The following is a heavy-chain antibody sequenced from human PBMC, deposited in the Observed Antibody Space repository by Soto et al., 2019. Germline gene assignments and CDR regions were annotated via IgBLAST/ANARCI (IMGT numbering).Heavy chain of an antibody. D-gene: IGHD2-15*01. CDR1: GGSISSGDYY. Sequence: SETLSLTCTASGGSISSGDYYWSWIRQPPGKGLEWIGYIYYSGSTYYNPSLKSRVTISVDTSKNQFSLKLSSVTAADTAVYYCASARFDRSGGSEDAFDIWGQGTMVTVSS. CDR3: ASARFDRSGGSEDAFDI. CDR2: IYYSGST. V-gene: IGHV4-30-4*01. J-gene: IGHJ3*02.